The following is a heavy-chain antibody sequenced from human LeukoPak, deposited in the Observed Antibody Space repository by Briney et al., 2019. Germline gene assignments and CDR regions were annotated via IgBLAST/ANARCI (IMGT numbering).Heavy chain of an antibody. D-gene: IGHD2-15*01. CDR2: IIPIFGTA. V-gene: IGHV1-69*05. J-gene: IGHJ4*02. Sequence: SVKVSCKASGGTFSSYAISWVRQAPGQGREWMGGIIPIFGTANYAQKFQGRVTITTDESTSTAYMELSSLRSEDTAVYYCARDPHHCSGGSCYGYWAQGTLVTVSS. CDR3: ARDPHHCSGGSCYGY. CDR1: GGTFSSYA.